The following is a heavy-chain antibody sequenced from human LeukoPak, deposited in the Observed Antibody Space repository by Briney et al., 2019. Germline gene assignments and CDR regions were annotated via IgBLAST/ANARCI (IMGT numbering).Heavy chain of an antibody. CDR2: INPSGGST. CDR1: GYTFTRYY. CDR3: ARDWGLIAAAGTDYYYGMDV. Sequence: ASVKVSCKASGYTFTRYYMHWVRQAPGQGLEWMGIINPSGGSTSYAQKFQGRVTMTRDTSTSTVYMELSSLRSEDTAVYYCARDWGLIAAAGTDYYYGMDVWGQGTTVTVSS. J-gene: IGHJ6*02. D-gene: IGHD6-13*01. V-gene: IGHV1-46*01.